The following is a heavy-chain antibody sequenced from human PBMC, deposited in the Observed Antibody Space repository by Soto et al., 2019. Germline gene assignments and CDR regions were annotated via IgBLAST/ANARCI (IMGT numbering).Heavy chain of an antibody. J-gene: IGHJ4*02. CDR2: ISAYNGNT. D-gene: IGHD3-3*01. CDR1: GYTITSYG. Sequence: GAAVKVSCKASGYTITSYGISWVRQAPGQGHEWMGWISAYNGNTNYAQKLQGRVTMTTDTSTSTAYMEMRSLKYDDTAVYYCARDIEHLGAFDYWGQGTLVTVSS. CDR3: ARDIEHLGAFDY. V-gene: IGHV1-18*04.